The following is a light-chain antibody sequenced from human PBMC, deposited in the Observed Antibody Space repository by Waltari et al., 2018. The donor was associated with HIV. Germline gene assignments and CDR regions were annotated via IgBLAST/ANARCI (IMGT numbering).Light chain of an antibody. V-gene: IGKV1-16*01. CDR1: LGIGIY. J-gene: IGKJ4*01. CDR2: EAS. Sequence: DTQMTQSPASLSASVGDRVTITCRASLGIGIYLAWFQQKPGKAPKSLIYEASRVQSGVPSRSSGSKSWRDYTITISSLQPEDSATYYCKQYDTCPQTFGGGTKVEV. CDR3: KQYDTCPQT.